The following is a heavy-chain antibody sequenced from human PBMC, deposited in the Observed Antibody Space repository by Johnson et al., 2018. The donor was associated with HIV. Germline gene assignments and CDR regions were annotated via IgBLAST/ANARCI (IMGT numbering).Heavy chain of an antibody. Sequence: QMLLVESGGGVVQPGRSLRLSCAASGFTFSTYAMHWVRQAPGKGLEWVAVISYDGGNKYYADSVQGRFTISRDNSKNTLYLQMNSLRPEDTAVYYCARDHGWSRGWLFDAFDIWGQGTMVTVSS. V-gene: IGHV3-30*04. CDR2: ISYDGGNK. D-gene: IGHD6-19*01. J-gene: IGHJ3*02. CDR3: ARDHGWSRGWLFDAFDI. CDR1: GFTFSTYA.